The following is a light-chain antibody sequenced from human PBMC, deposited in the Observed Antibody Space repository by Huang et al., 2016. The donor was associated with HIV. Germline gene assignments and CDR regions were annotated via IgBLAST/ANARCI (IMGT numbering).Light chain of an antibody. CDR2: AAS. J-gene: IGKJ1*01. CDR3: QQYNNWPRT. V-gene: IGKV3-15*01. Sequence: EIVMTQSPATLPVSPGERATLSCRASQSVSSNLAWYQQKPGQAPRLLIYAASTRATGIPARFSGSGSGTEFTLTISSLQSEDFAVYYCQQYNNWPRTFGQGTKVEIK. CDR1: QSVSSN.